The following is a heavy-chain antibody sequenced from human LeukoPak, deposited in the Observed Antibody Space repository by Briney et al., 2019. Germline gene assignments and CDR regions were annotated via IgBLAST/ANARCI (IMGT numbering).Heavy chain of an antibody. D-gene: IGHD3-16*02. CDR1: GFTFDDYA. Sequence: GGSLRLSCAASGFTFDDYAMHWVRQAPGKGLEWVSDISRNSGSIGYADSVKGRFTISRDNAKNSLYLQMNSLRAEDTALYYCAKDSRMITFGGVIVRAFYWGPGTLVTVSS. J-gene: IGHJ4*02. V-gene: IGHV3-9*01. CDR3: AKDSRMITFGGVIVRAFY. CDR2: ISRNSGSI.